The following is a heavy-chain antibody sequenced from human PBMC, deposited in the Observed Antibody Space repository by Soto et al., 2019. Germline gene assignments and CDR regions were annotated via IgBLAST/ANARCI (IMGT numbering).Heavy chain of an antibody. D-gene: IGHD3-10*01. CDR3: ARLLGITMVRGVIITWGMFDP. CDR1: GGTFSSYA. J-gene: IGHJ5*02. V-gene: IGHV1-69*01. CDR2: IIPIFGTA. Sequence: QVQLVQSGAEVKKPGSSVKVSCKASGGTFSSYAISWVRQAPGQGLEWMGGIIPIFGTANYAQKFQGRVTITADETTSTAYMELSSLRSEDTAVYYCARLLGITMVRGVIITWGMFDPWGQGTLVTVSS.